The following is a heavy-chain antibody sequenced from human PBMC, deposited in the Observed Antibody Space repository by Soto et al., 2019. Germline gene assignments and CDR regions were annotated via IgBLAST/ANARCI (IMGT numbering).Heavy chain of an antibody. CDR3: ARVYSGYVFRPSVYYYYYYMDV. J-gene: IGHJ6*03. Sequence: EVQLVESGGGLVQPGGSLRLSCAASGFTFSSYWMSWVRQAPGKGLEWVANIKQDGSEKYYVDSVKGRFTISRDNAKNSLYLQMNSLRAEDTAVYYCARVYSGYVFRPSVYYYYYYMDVWGKGTTVTVSS. CDR2: IKQDGSEK. V-gene: IGHV3-7*01. CDR1: GFTFSSYW. D-gene: IGHD5-12*01.